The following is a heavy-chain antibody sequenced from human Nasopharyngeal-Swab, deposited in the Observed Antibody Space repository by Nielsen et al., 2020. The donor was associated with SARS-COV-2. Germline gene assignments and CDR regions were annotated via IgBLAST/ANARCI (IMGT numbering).Heavy chain of an antibody. CDR3: ARDRAYSSSWYVLDY. J-gene: IGHJ4*02. V-gene: IGHV3-48*02. CDR1: GFTFSSYS. D-gene: IGHD6-13*01. Sequence: GGSLRLSCAASGFTFSSYSMNWVRQAPGKGLEWVSYISSSSSTIYYADSVKGRFTISRDNAKNSLYLQMNSLRDEDTAVYYCARDRAYSSSWYVLDYWGQGTLVTVSS. CDR2: ISSSSSTI.